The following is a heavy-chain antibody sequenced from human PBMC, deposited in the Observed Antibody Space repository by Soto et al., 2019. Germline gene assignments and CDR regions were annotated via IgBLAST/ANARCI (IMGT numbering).Heavy chain of an antibody. CDR2: IYNSGST. CDR3: ATQEVGGSYVYTFDP. V-gene: IGHV4-59*08. J-gene: IGHJ5*02. Sequence: SETLSLTCTASGASISSYYWSWIRQPPGKGLEWIGYIYNSGSTNYNPSLTSRVTLSVDTSKNQFSLKVSSVTAADTAVYYCATQEVGGSYVYTFDPWGQGTLVTVSS. D-gene: IGHD1-26*01. CDR1: GASISSYY.